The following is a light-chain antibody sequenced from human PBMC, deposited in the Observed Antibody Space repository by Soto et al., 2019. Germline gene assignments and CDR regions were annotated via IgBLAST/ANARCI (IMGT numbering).Light chain of an antibody. Sequence: GDRVTISCRASQSISTYLMWYQQKPGKAPKLLIYDASSLESGVPSRFSGSGSGTEFTLTISSLQPDDFATYYCQQYRTFGQGTKVDIK. J-gene: IGKJ1*01. CDR3: QQYRT. V-gene: IGKV1-5*01. CDR1: QSISTY. CDR2: DAS.